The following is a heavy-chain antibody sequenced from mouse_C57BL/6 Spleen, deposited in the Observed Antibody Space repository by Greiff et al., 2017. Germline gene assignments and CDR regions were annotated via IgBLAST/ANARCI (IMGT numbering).Heavy chain of an antibody. CDR1: GFTFSDFY. J-gene: IGHJ1*03. V-gene: IGHV7-1*01. Sequence: EVQVVESGGGLVQSGRSLRLSCATSGFTFSDFYMEWVRQAPGKGLEWIAASRNKANDYTTEYSASVNGRFIVSRDTSQSILYLQMNALRAEDTAIYYCARGTYYDPFDVWGTGTTVTVSS. CDR2: SRNKANDYTT. D-gene: IGHD2-10*01. CDR3: ARGTYYDPFDV.